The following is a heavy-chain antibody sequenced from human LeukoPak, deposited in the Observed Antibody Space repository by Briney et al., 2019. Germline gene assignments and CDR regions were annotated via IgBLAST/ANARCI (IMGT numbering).Heavy chain of an antibody. J-gene: IGHJ3*02. CDR2: IWYDGSNK. V-gene: IGHV3-33*07. CDR3: ARPYCSSTSCYTWDDAFDI. Sequence: PGGSLRLSCTASGFIFSSYDMYWVRQAPGKGLEWVAVIWYDGSNKYYADSVKGRFTISRDNSKNTLYLQVNSLRPEDTAVYYCARPYCSSTSCYTWDDAFDIWGQGTLVTVSS. D-gene: IGHD2-2*02. CDR1: GFIFSSYD.